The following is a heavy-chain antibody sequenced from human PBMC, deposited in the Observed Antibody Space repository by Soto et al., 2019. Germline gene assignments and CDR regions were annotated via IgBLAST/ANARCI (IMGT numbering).Heavy chain of an antibody. CDR3: AGTPYGDYVGLDY. CDR2: ISSSSSTI. J-gene: IGHJ4*02. D-gene: IGHD4-17*01. V-gene: IGHV3-48*01. Sequence: EVQLVESGGGLVQPGGSLRLSCAASGFTFSSYSMNWVRQAPGKGLEWVSYISSSSSTIYYADSVKGRFTISRDNSKNSLYLQMNSLRVEDTAVYYCAGTPYGDYVGLDYWGQGTLVTVSS. CDR1: GFTFSSYS.